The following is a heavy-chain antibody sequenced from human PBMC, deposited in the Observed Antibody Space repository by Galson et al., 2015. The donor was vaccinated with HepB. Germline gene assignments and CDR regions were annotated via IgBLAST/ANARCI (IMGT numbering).Heavy chain of an antibody. CDR3: AKEGLHGXPGYHYHYMDV. J-gene: IGHJ6*03. Sequence: SLRLSCAASGFTFGSXAMXXXRQAXXKGLXXXSGISGSAGSTYYADSXXXRFAISRDNXXHTXYLQXXXLRVEXTALYYCAKEGLHGXPGYHYHYMDVWGXXXTVXVSS. CDR1: GFTFGSXA. D-gene: IGHD1-1*01. V-gene: IGHV3-23*01. CDR2: ISGSAGST.